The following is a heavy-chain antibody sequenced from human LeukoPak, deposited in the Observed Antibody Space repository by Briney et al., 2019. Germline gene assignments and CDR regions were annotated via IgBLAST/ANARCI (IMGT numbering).Heavy chain of an antibody. J-gene: IGHJ6*03. CDR2: MNPNTGHT. D-gene: IGHD1-7*01. V-gene: IGHV1-8*03. CDR3: ARGGITGTDAEYYYYYMDV. CDR1: GYTFTRYD. Sequence: ASVKVSCKTSGYTFTRYDINRVRQATGQRLEWMGWMNPNTGHTAYAPKFQGRVTFTRNTSVSTAYMELDILISEDTAVYFCARGGITGTDAEYYYYYMDVWGKGTTVTVSS.